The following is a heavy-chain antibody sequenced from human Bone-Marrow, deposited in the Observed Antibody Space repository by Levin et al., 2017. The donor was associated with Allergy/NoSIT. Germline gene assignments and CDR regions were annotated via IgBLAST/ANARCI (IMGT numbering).Heavy chain of an antibody. D-gene: IGHD5-12*01. CDR1: GYTFSRYD. J-gene: IGHJ4*02. V-gene: IGHV1-8*02. CDR2: MSPNSGDT. CDR3: ARGRQYSGYDALGY. Sequence: ASVKVSCKASGYTFSRYDINWVRQAPGQGLEYLGWMSPNSGDTGYAQKFQGRVTMTRNTSIDTAYLELSSLKSEDTALYYCARGRQYSGYDALGYWGQGTLVTVSS.